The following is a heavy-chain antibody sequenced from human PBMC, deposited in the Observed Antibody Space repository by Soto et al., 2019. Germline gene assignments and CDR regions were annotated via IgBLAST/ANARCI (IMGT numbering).Heavy chain of an antibody. V-gene: IGHV1-8*01. D-gene: IGHD2-15*01. CDR3: ASLTHCSGGSCYWYDP. J-gene: IGHJ5*02. CDR1: GYTFTSYD. Sequence: GASVKVSCKASGYTFTSYDINWVRQATGQGLEWMGWMNPNSGNTGYAQKFQGRVTMTRNTSISTAYMELSSLRSEDTAVYYCASLTHCSGGSCYWYDPCGQGTLVTVSS. CDR2: MNPNSGNT.